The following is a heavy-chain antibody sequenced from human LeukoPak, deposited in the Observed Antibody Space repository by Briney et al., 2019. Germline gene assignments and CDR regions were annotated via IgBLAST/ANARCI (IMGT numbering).Heavy chain of an antibody. V-gene: IGHV3-23*01. CDR1: GFTFSSYA. D-gene: IGHD3-22*01. CDR2: ISGSGGST. Sequence: GGSLRLSCAASGFTFSSYAMSWVRQAPGKGLEWVSAISGSGGSTYYADSVKGRFTISRDNSKNTLYLQMNSLRAEDTAVYYCAKDLSYYYDSSGYYLFPHAFDIWGQGTMVTVSS. CDR3: AKDLSYYYDSSGYYLFPHAFDI. J-gene: IGHJ3*02.